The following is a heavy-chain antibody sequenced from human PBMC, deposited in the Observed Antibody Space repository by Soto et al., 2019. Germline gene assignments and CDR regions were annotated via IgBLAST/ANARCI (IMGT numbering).Heavy chain of an antibody. J-gene: IGHJ6*02. CDR3: ARLGYCSGGSCYLNYYYYGMDV. Sequence: SETLSVTCTVSGGSISSSSYYWGWIRQPPGKGLEWIGSIYYSGSTYYNPSLKSRVTISVDTSKNQFSLKLSSVTAADTAVYYCARLGYCSGGSCYLNYYYYGMDVWGQGTTVTVSS. V-gene: IGHV4-39*01. D-gene: IGHD2-15*01. CDR1: GGSISSSSYY. CDR2: IYYSGST.